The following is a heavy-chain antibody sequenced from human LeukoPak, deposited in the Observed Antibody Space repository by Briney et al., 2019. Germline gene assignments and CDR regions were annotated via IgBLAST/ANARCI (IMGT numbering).Heavy chain of an antibody. V-gene: IGHV3-49*04. Sequence: GGSLRLSCTASGFTFGDYAMSWVRQAPGKGLEWVGFIRSKAYGGTTEYAASVKGRFTISRDDSKSIAYLQMNSLKTEDTAVYYCTRWAAAAATYWGQGTLVTASS. CDR3: TRWAAAAATY. CDR1: GFTFGDYA. J-gene: IGHJ4*02. D-gene: IGHD6-13*01. CDR2: IRSKAYGGTT.